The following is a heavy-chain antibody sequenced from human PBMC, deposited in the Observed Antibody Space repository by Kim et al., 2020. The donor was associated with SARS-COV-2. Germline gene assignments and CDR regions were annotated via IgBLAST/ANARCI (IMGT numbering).Heavy chain of an antibody. CDR3: ARARGLGVLRFLEWLYAFDI. CDR2: INPNSGGT. D-gene: IGHD3-3*01. Sequence: ASVKVSCKASGYTFTGYYMHWVRQAPGQGLEWMGWINPNSGGTNYAQKFQGRVTMTRDTSISTAYMELSRLRSDDTAVYYCARARGLGVLRFLEWLYAFDIWGQGTMLTVSS. V-gene: IGHV1-2*02. CDR1: GYTFTGYY. J-gene: IGHJ3*02.